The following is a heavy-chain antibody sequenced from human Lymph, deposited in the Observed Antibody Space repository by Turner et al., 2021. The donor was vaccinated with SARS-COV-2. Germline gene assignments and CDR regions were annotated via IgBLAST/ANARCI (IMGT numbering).Heavy chain of an antibody. CDR1: GGSSSGSTYS. J-gene: IGHJ4*02. CDR3: ARGSPQGWDVPVFDY. CDR2: SYYTGST. V-gene: IGHV4-39*01. Sequence: LLLQELFSGLAKPSETLSLLGTVSGGSSSGSTYSWGWIRQPPGEGLGWIGSSYYTGSTYYSTALKSRVTISVDTSKNQYSLKLSYVTAADTAVFYCARGSPQGWDVPVFDYWGQGTLVTVSS. D-gene: IGHD3-10*01.